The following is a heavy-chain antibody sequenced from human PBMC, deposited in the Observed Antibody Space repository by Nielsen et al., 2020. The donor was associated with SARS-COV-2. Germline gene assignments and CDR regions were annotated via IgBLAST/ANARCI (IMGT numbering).Heavy chain of an antibody. CDR2: ISYDGSNK. Sequence: GESLKISCAASGFTFDDYGMSWVRQAPGKGLEWVAVISYDGSNKYYADSVKGRFTISRDNSKNTLYLQMNSLRAEDTAVYHCVRDEVEMATTPGFDSWGQGTLVTVSS. V-gene: IGHV3-30*03. CDR3: VRDEVEMATTPGFDS. CDR1: GFTFDDYG. D-gene: IGHD5-24*01. J-gene: IGHJ4*02.